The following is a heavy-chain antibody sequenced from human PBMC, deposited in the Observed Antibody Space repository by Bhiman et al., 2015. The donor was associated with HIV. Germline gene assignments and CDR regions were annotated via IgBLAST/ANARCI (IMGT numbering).Heavy chain of an antibody. CDR2: ISSSGSTV. Sequence: QVQLVESGGGVVQPGGSLRLSCAASGFIFRDYYMTWIRQAPGKGLEWISYISSSGSTVYYADSVKGRFTISRDNAKNSLYLQMNSLRAEDTAVYYCARYFFYDTSGPDYWGQGTLVTVSS. D-gene: IGHD3-22*01. CDR3: ARYFFYDTSGPDY. J-gene: IGHJ4*02. CDR1: GFIFRDYY. V-gene: IGHV3-11*04.